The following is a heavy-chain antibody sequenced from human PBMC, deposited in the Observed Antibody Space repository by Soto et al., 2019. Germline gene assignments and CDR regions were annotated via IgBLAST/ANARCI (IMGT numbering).Heavy chain of an antibody. CDR3: AREAEAFDY. CDR1: RFTFRSYA. CDR2: ISYDGSSQ. V-gene: IGHV3-30-3*01. Sequence: QVQLVESGGGVVQPGRSLRLSCAASRFTFRSYAMHLVRQAPGKGLEWVAVISYDGSSQSYVDSVKGRFTIARDNSKNTLCLQMNSLRPEDTAVYYSAREAEAFDYWGQGTLVTVSS. J-gene: IGHJ4*02.